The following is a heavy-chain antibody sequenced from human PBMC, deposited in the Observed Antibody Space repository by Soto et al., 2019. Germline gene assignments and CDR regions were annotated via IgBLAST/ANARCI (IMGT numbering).Heavy chain of an antibody. CDR2: IIPILGIA. J-gene: IGHJ4*02. Sequence: QVQLVQSGAEVKKPGSSVKVSCKASGGTFSSYTISWVRQAPGQGLEWMGRIIPILGIANYAQKFQGRVTXTXDXXTSTAYMELSSLRSEDTAVYYCASTYSGSYSDVDYWGQGTLVTVSS. CDR1: GGTFSSYT. CDR3: ASTYSGSYSDVDY. D-gene: IGHD1-26*01. V-gene: IGHV1-69*02.